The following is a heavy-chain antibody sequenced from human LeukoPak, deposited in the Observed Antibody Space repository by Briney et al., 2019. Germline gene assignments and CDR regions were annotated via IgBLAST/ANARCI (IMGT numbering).Heavy chain of an antibody. V-gene: IGHV3-30*02. D-gene: IGHD4-23*01. Sequence: PGGSLRLSCAASGFTFSSYGMHWVRQAPGKGLEWVAFIRYDGSNKYYPDSVKGRFTISRDNSKNTLYLQMNSLRAEDTAVYYCAKDFGNSFDYWGQGTLVTVSS. CDR2: IRYDGSNK. CDR3: AKDFGNSFDY. CDR1: GFTFSSYG. J-gene: IGHJ4*02.